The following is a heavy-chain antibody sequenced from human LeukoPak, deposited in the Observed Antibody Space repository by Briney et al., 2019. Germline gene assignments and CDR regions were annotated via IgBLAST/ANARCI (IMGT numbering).Heavy chain of an antibody. V-gene: IGHV1-69*04. CDR3: ARDCGSSGCDYYGMDV. J-gene: IGHJ6*02. Sequence: SVKVSCKASGGTFSSYAISWVRQAPGQGLEWMGRIIPILGIANYAQKFQGRVTITADKSTSTAYMELSSLRSEDTAVYYCARDCGSSGCDYYGMDVWGQGTTVTVSS. D-gene: IGHD3-22*01. CDR1: GGTFSSYA. CDR2: IIPILGIA.